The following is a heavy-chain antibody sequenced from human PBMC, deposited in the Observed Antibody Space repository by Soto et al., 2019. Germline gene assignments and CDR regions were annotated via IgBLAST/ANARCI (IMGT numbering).Heavy chain of an antibody. V-gene: IGHV3-33*01. CDR2: IWYDGSNK. Sequence: GGSLRLSCAASGFTFSSYGMHWVRQAPGKGLEWVAVIWYDGSNKYYADSVKGRFTISRDNSKNTLYLQMNSLRAEDTAVYYCARDELGVAGTEGFDYWGQGTLVTVSS. CDR1: GFTFSSYG. CDR3: ARDELGVAGTEGFDY. D-gene: IGHD6-19*01. J-gene: IGHJ4*02.